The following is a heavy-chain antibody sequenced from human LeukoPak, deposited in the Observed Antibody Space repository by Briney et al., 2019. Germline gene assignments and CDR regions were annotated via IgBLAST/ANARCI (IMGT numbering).Heavy chain of an antibody. J-gene: IGHJ4*02. Sequence: PGRSLRLSCAASGFTFSSYGMHWVRQAPGKGLEWVAVIWSDGSNKYYADSVKGRFTISRDNSKNTLYLQMNSLKAEDTAVHYCARDRSDYDSSDYYYFDYWGQGTLVTVSS. CDR2: IWSDGSNK. CDR1: GFTFSSYG. V-gene: IGHV3-33*01. D-gene: IGHD3-22*01. CDR3: ARDRSDYDSSDYYYFDY.